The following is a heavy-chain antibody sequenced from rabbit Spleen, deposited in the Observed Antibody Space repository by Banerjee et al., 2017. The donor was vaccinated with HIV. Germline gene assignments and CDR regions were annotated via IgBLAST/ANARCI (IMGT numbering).Heavy chain of an antibody. V-gene: IGHV1S40*01. J-gene: IGHJ6*01. Sequence: QSLEESGGDLVKPGASLTLTCTASGFSFSSDYYICWVRQAPGKGLEWIGCIYVGSGSTHYASWAKGRFTMYKTSSTTVTLQLTSLTAADTATYFCARFYAGYGDFGYAAMWGPGTLVTVS. CDR3: ARFYAGYGDFGYAAM. D-gene: IGHD7-1*01. CDR1: GFSFSSDYY. CDR2: IYVGSGST.